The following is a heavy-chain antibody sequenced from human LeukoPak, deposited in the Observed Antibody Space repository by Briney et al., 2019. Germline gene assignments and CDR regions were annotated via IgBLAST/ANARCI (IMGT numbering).Heavy chain of an antibody. CDR1: GFTFSDYY. Sequence: SGGSLRLSCAASGFTFSDYYMSWIRQAPGKGLEWVSYISSSSSYTNYADSVKGRFTISRDNAKNSLYLQMNSLRAEDTAVYYCARLGWATAPLDYWGQGTLVTVPS. CDR3: ARLGWATAPLDY. J-gene: IGHJ4*02. V-gene: IGHV3-11*06. D-gene: IGHD5-12*01. CDR2: ISSSSSYT.